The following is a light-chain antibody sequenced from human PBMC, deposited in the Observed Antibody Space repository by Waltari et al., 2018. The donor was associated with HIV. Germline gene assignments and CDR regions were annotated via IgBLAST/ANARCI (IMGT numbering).Light chain of an antibody. V-gene: IGLV1-47*01. Sequence: QSVLTQPPSASGTPGPRGTISCSGSSANNGSKSQYLYQQLPGTAPKLLTHRNNQRPSGVPDRFSGSKSGTSASLAISGLRSEDEADYYCAAWDDSLSGRIWVFGGGTKLTVL. CDR2: RNN. CDR3: AAWDDSLSGRIWV. J-gene: IGLJ3*02. CDR1: SANNGSKS.